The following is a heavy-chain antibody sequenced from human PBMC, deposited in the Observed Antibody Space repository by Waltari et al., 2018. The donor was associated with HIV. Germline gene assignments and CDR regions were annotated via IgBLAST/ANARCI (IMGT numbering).Heavy chain of an antibody. V-gene: IGHV3-43*01. D-gene: IGHD2-15*01. Sequence: EVQLVESGGVVAQPGGSLRLSCAASGFTFDDYTMHWGRQAPRQSLGGVSLFSWDEGSTFYAAPVKGRLTTSRDNSKNRLYLQMNSLTVDDTALYYCVKGWSNYYYGMDVWGQGTTVTVS. J-gene: IGHJ6*02. CDR2: FSWDEGST. CDR1: GFTFDDYT. CDR3: VKGWSNYYYGMDV.